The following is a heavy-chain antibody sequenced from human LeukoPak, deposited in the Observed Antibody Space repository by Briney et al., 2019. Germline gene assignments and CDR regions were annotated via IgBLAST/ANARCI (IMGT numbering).Heavy chain of an antibody. CDR1: GGSISSHY. Sequence: PSETLSLTCTVSGGSISSHYWTWIRQPPGKGLEWVGFIYYTGSTNYNPSLKSRVTISVDTSKDQFSLKLTSVTAADTAVYYCASGWGGYNYRYFDHWRQETLVRVSS. CDR2: IYYTGST. J-gene: IGHJ4*02. D-gene: IGHD5-18*01. CDR3: ASGWGGYNYRYFDH. V-gene: IGHV4-59*11.